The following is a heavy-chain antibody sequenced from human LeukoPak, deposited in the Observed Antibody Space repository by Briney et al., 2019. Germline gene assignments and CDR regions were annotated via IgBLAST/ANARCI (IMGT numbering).Heavy chain of an antibody. CDR3: ARGEMATIEDAFDI. V-gene: IGHV4-59*01. J-gene: IGHJ3*02. CDR2: IFFSGST. D-gene: IGHD5-24*01. CDR1: GASISSDY. Sequence: KPSETLSLTCTVSGASISSDYWNWIRQPPGKGLEWIGYIFFSGSTDYNPSLKSRVTMSLDTSKNQFSLRLSSVTAADTAVYYCARGEMATIEDAFDIWGQGTMVTVSS.